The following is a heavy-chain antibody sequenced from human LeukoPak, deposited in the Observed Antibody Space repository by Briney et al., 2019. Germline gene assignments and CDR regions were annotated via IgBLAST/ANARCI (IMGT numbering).Heavy chain of an antibody. D-gene: IGHD6-13*01. Sequence: GGSLRLSCAASGFTFSSYSMTWVRQAPGKGLEWVSSISSSSSYIYYADSVKGRFTISRDNAKNSLYLQMNSLRAEDTAVYYCAREPYSSSAVDYWGQGTLVTVSS. V-gene: IGHV3-21*01. J-gene: IGHJ4*02. CDR3: AREPYSSSAVDY. CDR1: GFTFSSYS. CDR2: ISSSSSYI.